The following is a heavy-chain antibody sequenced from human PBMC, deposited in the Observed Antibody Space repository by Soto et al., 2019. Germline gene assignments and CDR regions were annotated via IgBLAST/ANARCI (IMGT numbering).Heavy chain of an antibody. Sequence: EVQLVQSGGGSVQPGGSLRLSCAASGFTFTNYWMHWVRQVPGKGLVWVSRIDGVGTGTSYSDSVRGRFTISRDNAENTLYLQMNSVRAEDTGAHYGTTVIEYWGQGTPVTLSS. CDR1: GFTFTNYW. CDR3: TTVIEY. J-gene: IGHJ4*02. CDR2: IDGVGTGT. V-gene: IGHV3-74*01.